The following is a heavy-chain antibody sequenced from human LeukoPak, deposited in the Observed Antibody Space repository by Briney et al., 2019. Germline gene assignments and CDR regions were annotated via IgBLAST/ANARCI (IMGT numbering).Heavy chain of an antibody. J-gene: IGHJ4*02. Sequence: QPGGSLRLSCAASGFTFSSYAMHWVRQAPGKGLEYVSAISSNGGSTYYANSVKGRFTISRDNSKNTLYLQMGSLRAEDMAVYYCARVSRAGVGDYGGQETLVTVPS. CDR3: ARVSRAGVGDY. D-gene: IGHD3-16*01. CDR2: ISSNGGST. CDR1: GFTFSSYA. V-gene: IGHV3-64*01.